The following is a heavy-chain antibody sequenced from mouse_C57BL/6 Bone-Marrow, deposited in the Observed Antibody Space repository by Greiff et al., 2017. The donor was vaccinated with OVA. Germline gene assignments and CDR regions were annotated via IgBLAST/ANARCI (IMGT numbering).Heavy chain of an antibody. CDR3: ASENFDY. CDR2: IYLGNGYT. Sequence: EVQLQQSGAELVRPGSSVKMSCKTSGYTFKSYGINWVKQRPGQGLEWIGYIYLGNGYTEYNEKFKGKATLTSDTSSSTAYLQLSSLTSEDAAIYYCASENFDYWGQGTTLTVSS. CDR1: GYTFKSYG. V-gene: IGHV1-58*01. J-gene: IGHJ2*01.